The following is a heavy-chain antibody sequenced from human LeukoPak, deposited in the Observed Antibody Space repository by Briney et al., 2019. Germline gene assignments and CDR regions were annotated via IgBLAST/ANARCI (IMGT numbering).Heavy chain of an antibody. CDR1: SGSFSGYY. Sequence: YPSETLSLTCAVYSGSFSGYYWSWIRQPPGKGLEWIGEINHSGSTNYNPSLKSRVTISVDTSKNQFSLKLSSVTAADTAVYYCARRSSGYYTRGFDYWGQGTLVTVSS. D-gene: IGHD3-22*01. CDR2: INHSGST. V-gene: IGHV4-34*01. CDR3: ARRSSGYYTRGFDY. J-gene: IGHJ4*02.